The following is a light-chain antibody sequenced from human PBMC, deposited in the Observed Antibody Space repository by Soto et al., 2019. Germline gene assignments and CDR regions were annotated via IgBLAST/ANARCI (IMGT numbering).Light chain of an antibody. Sequence: EIVLTQSPATLSLSPGESATLSCRASQTVRSYLAWYQQRPGQAPRLLISDASNRATGIPARFSGSGSGTDFTLTISSLEPEYFAVYYWQQRSYWPLTFGGGTKLEIK. CDR3: QQRSYWPLT. CDR2: DAS. CDR1: QTVRSY. J-gene: IGKJ4*01. V-gene: IGKV3-11*01.